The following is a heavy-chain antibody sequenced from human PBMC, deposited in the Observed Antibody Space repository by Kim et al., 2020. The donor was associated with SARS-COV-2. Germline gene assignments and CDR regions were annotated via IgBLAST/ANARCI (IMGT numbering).Heavy chain of an antibody. J-gene: IGHJ5*02. V-gene: IGHV4-31*03. CDR1: GGSISSGGYY. CDR3: ARERYGSGYWFDP. D-gene: IGHD3-10*01. Sequence: SETLSLTCTVSGGSISSGGYYWSWIRQHPGKGLEWIGYIYYSGSTYYNPSLKSRVTISVDTSKNQFSLKLSSVTAADTAVYYCARERYGSGYWFDPWGQGALVTVSS. CDR2: IYYSGST.